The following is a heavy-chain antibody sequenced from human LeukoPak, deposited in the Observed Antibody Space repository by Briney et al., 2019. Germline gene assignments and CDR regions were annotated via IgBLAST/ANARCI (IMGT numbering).Heavy chain of an antibody. CDR1: GFTFSSYS. CDR3: ARDLGYCSSTSCDNWFDP. D-gene: IGHD2-2*01. V-gene: IGHV3-21*01. CDR2: ISSSSSYI. Sequence: GGSLRLSCAASGFTFSSYSMNWVRQAPGKGLEWVSSISSSSSYIYYADSVKGRFTISRDNAKNSLYLQMNSLRAEDTAVYYCARDLGYCSSTSCDNWFDPWGQGTLVTVSS. J-gene: IGHJ5*02.